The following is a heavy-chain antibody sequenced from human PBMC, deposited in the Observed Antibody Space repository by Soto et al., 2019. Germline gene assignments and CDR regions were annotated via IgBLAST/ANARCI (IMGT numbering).Heavy chain of an antibody. CDR1: GFTFDDYG. CDR2: INWNGGST. Sequence: GGSLRLSCAASGFTFDDYGMSWVRQAPGKGLEWVAGINWNGGSTGYADSVKGRFTISRDNAKNSLYLQMNSLRAEDTALYYCARALGSDDAFDVWGQGTMVTVSS. J-gene: IGHJ3*01. CDR3: ARALGSDDAFDV. D-gene: IGHD1-26*01. V-gene: IGHV3-20*04.